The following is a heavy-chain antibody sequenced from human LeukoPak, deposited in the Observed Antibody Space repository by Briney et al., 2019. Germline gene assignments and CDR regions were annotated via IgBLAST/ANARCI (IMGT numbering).Heavy chain of an antibody. CDR1: GFTFSDVW. Sequence: PGGSLRLSCAASGFTFSDVWMSWVRQAPGKGVEWVGRIKSKTDGGTTDYAAPVKGRFTISRDKSKNTLYLQMNSLRAEDTAVYYCAKVSNSYGHYYFDYWGQGTLVTVSS. CDR2: IKSKTDGGTT. V-gene: IGHV3-15*01. J-gene: IGHJ4*02. CDR3: AKVSNSYGHYYFDY. D-gene: IGHD5-18*01.